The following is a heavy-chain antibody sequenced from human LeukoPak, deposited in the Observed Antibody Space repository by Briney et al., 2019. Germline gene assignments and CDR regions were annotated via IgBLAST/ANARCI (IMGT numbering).Heavy chain of an antibody. J-gene: IGHJ4*02. CDR1: GYTFTSYG. CDR3: AREMVRGYYYFDY. Sequence: ASVKVSCKASGYTFTSYGISWVRQAPGQGLEWMGIINPSGGSTSYAQKFQGRVTMTRDTSTSTVYMELSSLRSEDTAVYYCAREMVRGYYYFDYWGQGTLVTVSS. V-gene: IGHV1-46*01. CDR2: INPSGGST. D-gene: IGHD3-10*01.